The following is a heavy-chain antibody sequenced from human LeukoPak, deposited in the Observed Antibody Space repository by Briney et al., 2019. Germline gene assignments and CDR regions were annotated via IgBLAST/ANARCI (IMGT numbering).Heavy chain of an antibody. D-gene: IGHD5-18*01. J-gene: IGHJ4*02. CDR1: GGSIRSSYYY. CDR3: ARVGWIQLWAIDY. CDR2: IYDSGST. Sequence: SETLSLTCTVSGGSIRSSYYYWGWIRQPPGKGLEWIGSIYDSGSTYYNPSLKSRVTISVDTSKNQFSLKLSSVTAADTAVCYCARVGWIQLWAIDYWGQGTLVTVSS. V-gene: IGHV4-39*07.